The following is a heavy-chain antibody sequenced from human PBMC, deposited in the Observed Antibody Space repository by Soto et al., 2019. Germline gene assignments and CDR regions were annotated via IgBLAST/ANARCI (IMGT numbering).Heavy chain of an antibody. V-gene: IGHV4-34*01. CDR2: ISHRGST. CDR3: ARALVENRGRRGCYYCGMDV. D-gene: IGHD2-8*02. CDR1: DGSFSGYY. J-gene: IGHJ6*02. Sequence: PSETLSLTCALYDGSFSGYYWSWIRKPPGKGLEWIGEISHRGSTNYNPSLTSRVTISLDPSKSQFSLKLSSVTAADTAVYYCARALVENRGRRGCYYCGMDVWGQATRVTFSS.